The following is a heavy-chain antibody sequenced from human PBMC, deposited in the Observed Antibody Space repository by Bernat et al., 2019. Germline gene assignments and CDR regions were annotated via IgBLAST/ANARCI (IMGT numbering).Heavy chain of an antibody. CDR1: GYTFSTYY. CDR3: ARGAESVAAYFDY. Sequence: QVHLVQSGAEVKKPGASVKVSCRASGYTFSTYYIHWVRQAPGQGLEWMGIINPSSGTTTYARKFQDRVTMTRDTSKSTVNMEVSSLRSDETAVYYCARGAESVAAYFDYWGQGTLVTGSS. D-gene: IGHD6-19*01. J-gene: IGHJ4*02. V-gene: IGHV1-46*01. CDR2: INPSSGTT.